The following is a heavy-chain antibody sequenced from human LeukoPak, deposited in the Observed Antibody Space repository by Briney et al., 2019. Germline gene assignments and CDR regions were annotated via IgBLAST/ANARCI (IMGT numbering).Heavy chain of an antibody. CDR1: GGSIGSGYY. J-gene: IGHJ4*02. CDR3: TRDIGDFVSDF. CDR2: IHYGGTT. V-gene: IGHV4-39*02. D-gene: IGHD2-21*02. Sequence: SETLSLTCTVSGGSIGSGYYWAWIRQPPGKGLEWIGSIHYGGTTHYNPSLQSRVTISADTSKNQFALDLRSVTAADTAVYYCTRDIGDFVSDFWGQGALVTVSS.